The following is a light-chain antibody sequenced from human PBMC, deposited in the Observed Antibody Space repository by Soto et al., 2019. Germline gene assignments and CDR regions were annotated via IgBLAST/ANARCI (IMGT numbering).Light chain of an antibody. V-gene: IGKV3-15*01. J-gene: IGKJ4*01. Sequence: EIVMTQSPATLSVSPGERATLSCRASQSVSINLAWYQQKPGQAPRLLIHGASTRATGIPARFSGSGSGTGFTLTISSLQSEDFAVYYCQQYNNWPLTFGGGTKVDIK. CDR3: QQYNNWPLT. CDR2: GAS. CDR1: QSVSIN.